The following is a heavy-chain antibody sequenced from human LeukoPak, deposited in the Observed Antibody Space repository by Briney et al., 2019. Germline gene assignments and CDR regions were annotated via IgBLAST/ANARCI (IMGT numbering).Heavy chain of an antibody. CDR1: GYTFTSYD. CDR2: MNPNSGNT. V-gene: IGHV1-8*03. CDR3: ARVLRTGCYTPLGY. J-gene: IGHJ4*02. D-gene: IGHD2-2*02. Sequence: GASVKVSCKASGYTFTSYDINWVRQATGQGLEWMGWMNPNSGNTGYAQKFQGRVTITRNTSISTAYMELSSLRSEDTAVYYCARVLRTGCYTPLGYWGQGTLVTVPS.